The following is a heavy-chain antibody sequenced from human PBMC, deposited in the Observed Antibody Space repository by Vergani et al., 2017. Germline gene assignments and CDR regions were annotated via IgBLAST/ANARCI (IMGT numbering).Heavy chain of an antibody. Sequence: QVQLVESGGGLVKPGGSLRLSCAASGFTFSDYYMSWIRQAPGKGLEWVSYISSSGSTIYYADSVKGRFTISRDNAKNSLYLQMNSLRAEDTAVYYCARDAFPIAAAGRCYYYYYMDVWGKGTTVTVSS. D-gene: IGHD6-13*01. CDR3: ARDAFPIAAAGRCYYYYYMDV. J-gene: IGHJ6*03. V-gene: IGHV3-11*01. CDR1: GFTFSDYY. CDR2: ISSSGSTI.